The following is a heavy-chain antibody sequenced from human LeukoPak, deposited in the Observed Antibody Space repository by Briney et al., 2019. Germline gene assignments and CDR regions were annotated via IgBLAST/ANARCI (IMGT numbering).Heavy chain of an antibody. D-gene: IGHD5-12*01. J-gene: IGHJ5*02. CDR1: GGSISSSSYY. V-gene: IGHV4-39*07. CDR2: IYYSGST. Sequence: SETLSLTCTVSGGSISSSSYYWGWIRQPPGKGLEWIGSIYYSGSTYYNPSLKSRVTISVDTSKNQFSLKLSSVTAADTAVYYCASVQRGGYSGYDRDRGYVGWFDPWGQGTLVTVSS. CDR3: ASVQRGGYSGYDRDRGYVGWFDP.